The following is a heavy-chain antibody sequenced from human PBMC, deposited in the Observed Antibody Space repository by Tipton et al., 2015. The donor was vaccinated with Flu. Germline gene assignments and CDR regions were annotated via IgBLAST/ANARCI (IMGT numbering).Heavy chain of an antibody. J-gene: IGHJ3*02. V-gene: IGHV4-30-4*01. D-gene: IGHD6-19*01. CDR2: IYYSGST. CDR1: GGSISSGDYY. CDR3: AREGSGWTGFDAFDI. Sequence: TLSLTCTVSGGSISSGDYYWSWIRQPPGKGLEWIGYIYYSGSTYYNPSLKSRVTISVDTSKNQFSLKLSSVTAADTAVYYCAREGSGWTGFDAFDIWGQGTMVTVSS.